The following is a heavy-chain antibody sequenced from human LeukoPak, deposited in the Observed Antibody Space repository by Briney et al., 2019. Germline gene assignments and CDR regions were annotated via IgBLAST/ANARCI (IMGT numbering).Heavy chain of an antibody. CDR3: SRETPDRHDKIEN. D-gene: IGHD3-22*01. CDR1: GFTVSSNT. Sequence: GGSLRLSCAASGFTVSSNTVIWVRQAPGRGLEGVSVLQRDGTTYYKDSVEGRFTISRDNSKNTIYLQMNSLRDGDTAVYYCSRETPDRHDKIENWGQGTLVTVSS. J-gene: IGHJ1*01. CDR2: LQRDGTT. V-gene: IGHV3-53*01.